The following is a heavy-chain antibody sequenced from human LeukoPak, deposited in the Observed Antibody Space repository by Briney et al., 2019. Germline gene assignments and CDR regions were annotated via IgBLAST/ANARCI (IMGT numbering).Heavy chain of an antibody. CDR1: GFSFSSYS. CDR3: TRGYTSDY. CDR2: ISANTTHI. V-gene: IGHV3-21*01. J-gene: IGHJ4*02. Sequence: GGSLRLSCAASGFSFSSYSMNWVRQAPGKGLEWVSSISANTTHIYGADSLKGRFTISGDDAKNSLYLQLTSLRAEDTAVYYCTRGYTSDYWGQGTLVAVSS. D-gene: IGHD2-2*01.